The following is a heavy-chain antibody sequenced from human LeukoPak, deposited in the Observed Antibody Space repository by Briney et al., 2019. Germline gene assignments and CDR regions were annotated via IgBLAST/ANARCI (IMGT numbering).Heavy chain of an antibody. CDR1: GGSFSGYY. V-gene: IGHV4-34*01. J-gene: IGHJ4*02. Sequence: SETLSLTCAVYGGSFSGYYWSWIRQPPGKGLEWIGEINHSGSTNYNPSLKSRVTISVDTSKNQFSLELSSVTAADTAVYYCARGARITMIVVVMSYYFDYWGQGTLVTVSS. CDR2: INHSGST. CDR3: ARGARITMIVVVMSYYFDY. D-gene: IGHD3-22*01.